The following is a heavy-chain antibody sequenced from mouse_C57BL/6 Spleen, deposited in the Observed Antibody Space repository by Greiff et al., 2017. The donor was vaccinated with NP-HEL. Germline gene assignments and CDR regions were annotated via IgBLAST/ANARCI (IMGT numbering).Heavy chain of an antibody. D-gene: IGHD2-4*01. CDR2: IYPGDGDT. CDR3: ARPPSYDYDDAMDY. Sequence: VQRVESGAELVKPGASVKISCKASGYAFSSYWMNWVKQRPGKGLEWIGQIYPGDGDTNYNGKFKGKATLTADKSSSTAYMQLSSLTSEDSAVYFCARPPSYDYDDAMDYWGQGTSVTVSS. J-gene: IGHJ4*01. CDR1: GYAFSSYW. V-gene: IGHV1-80*01.